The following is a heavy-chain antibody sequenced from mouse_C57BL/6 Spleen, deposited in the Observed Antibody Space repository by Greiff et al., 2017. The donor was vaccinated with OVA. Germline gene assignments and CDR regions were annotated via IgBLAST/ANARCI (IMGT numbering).Heavy chain of an antibody. J-gene: IGHJ2*01. D-gene: IGHD1-1*01. CDR2: INPNNGGT. CDR3: ARWDYGSSYDY. Sequence: EVQLQQSGPELVKPGASVKISCKASGYTFTDYYMNWVNQSHGKSLEWIGDINPNNGGTSYNQKFKGKATLTVDKSSSTAYMELRSLTSEDSAVYYCARWDYGSSYDYWGQGTTLTVSS. CDR1: GYTFTDYY. V-gene: IGHV1-26*01.